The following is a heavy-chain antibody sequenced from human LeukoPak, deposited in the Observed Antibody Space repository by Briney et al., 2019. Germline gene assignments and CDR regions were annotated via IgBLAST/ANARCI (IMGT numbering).Heavy chain of an antibody. CDR1: GFTFSNYW. V-gene: IGHV3-7*01. D-gene: IGHD2-2*01. J-gene: IGHJ4*02. CDR2: IKQDGSEK. Sequence: GGSLRLSCAASGFTFSNYWMSWIRQAPGKGLEWVANIKQDGSEKFYVDSVKGRFTISRDNAKNSLYLQMNSLRAEDTAVYYCARNQLLSRYYFDYWGQGTLVTVSS. CDR3: ARNQLLSRYYFDY.